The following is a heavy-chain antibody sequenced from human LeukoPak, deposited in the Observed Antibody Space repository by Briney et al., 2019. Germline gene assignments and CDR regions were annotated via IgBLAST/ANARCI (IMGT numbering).Heavy chain of an antibody. CDR3: ARPNYYDSSGPFYYFDY. Sequence: GKSLKISCKGSGSSFTSYWIGWVRQMPGKGLEWMGIIYPGDSDTRYSPSFQGRVTISADKSISTAYLQWSSLKASDTAMYYCARPNYYDSSGPFYYFDYWGQGTLVTVSS. CDR1: GSSFTSYW. CDR2: IYPGDSDT. D-gene: IGHD3-22*01. V-gene: IGHV5-51*01. J-gene: IGHJ4*02.